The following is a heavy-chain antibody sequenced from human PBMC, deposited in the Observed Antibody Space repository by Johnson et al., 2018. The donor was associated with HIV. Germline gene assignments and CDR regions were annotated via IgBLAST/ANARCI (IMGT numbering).Heavy chain of an antibody. J-gene: IGHJ3*02. V-gene: IGHV3-20*04. D-gene: IGHD3-22*01. Sequence: VQLVESGGGVVRPGGSLRLSCSASGFTFDDYGMSWVRQAPGKGLEWVSGINWNGGSTGYADSVKGRFTISRANAKNSLYLQMNSLRAEDTAFYYCAREERTTMIVAGGWAPHVAFDILGQGTMVTVSS. CDR1: GFTFDDYG. CDR2: INWNGGST. CDR3: AREERTTMIVAGGWAPHVAFDI.